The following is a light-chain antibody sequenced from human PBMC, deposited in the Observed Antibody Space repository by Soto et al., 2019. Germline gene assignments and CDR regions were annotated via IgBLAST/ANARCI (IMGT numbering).Light chain of an antibody. CDR2: TNN. J-gene: IGLJ2*01. CDR3: AAWDDSLNGVV. Sequence: QAVVTQPPSASGTPGQRVTISCSGSISNIGGNTVNWYQQLPGTAPKLLMYTNNQRPSGVPDRFSGSKSGTSASLAISGLQSEDEADYYCAAWDDSLNGVVFGGGTQVTVL. CDR1: ISNIGGNT. V-gene: IGLV1-44*01.